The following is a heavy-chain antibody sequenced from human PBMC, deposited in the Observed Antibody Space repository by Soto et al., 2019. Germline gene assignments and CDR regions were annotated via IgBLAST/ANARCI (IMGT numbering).Heavy chain of an antibody. Sequence: PGGSLRLSCAASGFTFSSYGMHWVRQAPGKGLEWVAVISYDGSNKYYADSVKGRFTISRDNSKNTLYLQMNSLRAEDTAVYYCAKIAFLTAYFAYWGQGTLVTVSS. D-gene: IGHD2-21*01. J-gene: IGHJ4*02. V-gene: IGHV3-30*18. CDR2: ISYDGSNK. CDR3: AKIAFLTAYFAY. CDR1: GFTFSSYG.